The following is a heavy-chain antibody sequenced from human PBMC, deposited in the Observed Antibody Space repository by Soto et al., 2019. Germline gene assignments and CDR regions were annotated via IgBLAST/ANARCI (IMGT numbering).Heavy chain of an antibody. J-gene: IGHJ4*02. CDR1: GYTFTSYA. D-gene: IGHD3-3*01. Sequence: QVQLVQSGAEEKKPGASVKVSCKASGYTFTSYAMHWVRQAPGQRLGGMGWINAGNGNTKYSQKFQGRVTITRDTSASTAYMELSSLRSEDTAVYYCARDGIDLPFDYWGQGTLVTVSS. CDR3: ARDGIDLPFDY. V-gene: IGHV1-3*05. CDR2: INAGNGNT.